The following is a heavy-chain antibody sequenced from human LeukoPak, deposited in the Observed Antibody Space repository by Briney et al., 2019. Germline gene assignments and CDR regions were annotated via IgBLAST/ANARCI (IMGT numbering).Heavy chain of an antibody. CDR1: GYSFTSYW. Sequence: ESLKTSCKGSGYSFTSYWIGWVPQVPGKGLGWMGIHYPGDSDTRCTPSSQGQATISAAKTISTAYLDLRRLTSDHTAIFYCARRVRSSSWYLSDPFDYWGQGTLVAVSS. J-gene: IGHJ4*02. CDR2: HYPGDSDT. CDR3: ARRVRSSSWYLSDPFDY. D-gene: IGHD6-13*01. V-gene: IGHV5-51*01.